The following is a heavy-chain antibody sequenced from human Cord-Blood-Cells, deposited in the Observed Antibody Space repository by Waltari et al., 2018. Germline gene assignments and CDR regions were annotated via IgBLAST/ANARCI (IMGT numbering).Heavy chain of an antibody. V-gene: IGHV4-38-2*02. Sequence: QLQLQESGPGLVKPSETLSLTCTVPGSSISSGHYWGWIRQPPGTGLEWIGSIYHSGSTYYNPSLKSRVTISVDTSKNQFSLKLSSVTAADTAVYYCARVRFRDAFDIWGQGTMVTVSS. CDR2: IYHSGST. CDR3: ARVRFRDAFDI. CDR1: GSSISSGHY. J-gene: IGHJ3*02.